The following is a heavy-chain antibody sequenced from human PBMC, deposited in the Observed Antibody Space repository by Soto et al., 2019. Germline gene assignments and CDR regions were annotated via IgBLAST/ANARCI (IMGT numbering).Heavy chain of an antibody. D-gene: IGHD3-9*01. CDR1: GGSVNVKTYY. V-gene: IGHV4-61*01. J-gene: IGHJ4*02. Sequence: PSGSLSLTCAVSGGSVNVKTYYWRWIRQPPGKRLEWMGNVYYSGTTNYNPSLKSRVTTSVDMSKNQFSLRLSSVTAADTAVYYCARHGGGAYYDILTGHQAIDYWGQGTLVPGSS. CDR2: VYYSGTT. CDR3: ARHGGGAYYDILTGHQAIDY.